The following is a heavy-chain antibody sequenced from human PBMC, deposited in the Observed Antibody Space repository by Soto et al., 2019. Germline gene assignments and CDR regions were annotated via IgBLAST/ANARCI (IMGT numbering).Heavy chain of an antibody. Sequence: QGQLVQSGAEVKKPGASVKVSCTASGNTFTNFGVTWVRQAPGKGLGGRGWISAYTVDPNSAQKFQGRVTLTIDTTTSTDYLDLRSLTSDDTAVYYCARVIPGAEAWFDPWGQGTLVTVSS. V-gene: IGHV1-18*01. D-gene: IGHD2-2*01. CDR2: ISAYTVDP. CDR1: GNTFTNFG. J-gene: IGHJ5*02. CDR3: ARVIPGAEAWFDP.